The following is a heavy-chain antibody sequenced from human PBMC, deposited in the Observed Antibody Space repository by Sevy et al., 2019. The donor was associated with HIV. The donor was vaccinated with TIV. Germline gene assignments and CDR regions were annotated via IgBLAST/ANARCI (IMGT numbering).Heavy chain of an antibody. CDR3: VRYGYDDYVRTLNY. J-gene: IGHJ4*02. V-gene: IGHV3-7*01. CDR1: GFTFSSYW. D-gene: IGHD4-17*01. CDR2: IKHDESEI. Sequence: GGSLRLSCAASGFTFSSYWMSWVRQAPGKGLEWVANIKHDESEIYYIDSVKGRFTISRDNAKNSLYLQMDSLRAEDTAVYYCVRYGYDDYVRTLNYWGQGTLVTVSS.